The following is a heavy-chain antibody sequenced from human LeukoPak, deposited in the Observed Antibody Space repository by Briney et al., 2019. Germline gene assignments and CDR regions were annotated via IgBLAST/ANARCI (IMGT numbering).Heavy chain of an antibody. Sequence: SETLSLTCTVSGGSISSYYWSWIRQPPGKGLEWIGYIYYSGSTNYNPSLKSRVTISVDTSKNQFSLELSSVTAADTAVYYCAIMGAVAGQDAFDIWGQGTMVTVSS. J-gene: IGHJ3*02. CDR2: IYYSGST. V-gene: IGHV4-59*01. CDR3: AIMGAVAGQDAFDI. D-gene: IGHD6-19*01. CDR1: GGSISSYY.